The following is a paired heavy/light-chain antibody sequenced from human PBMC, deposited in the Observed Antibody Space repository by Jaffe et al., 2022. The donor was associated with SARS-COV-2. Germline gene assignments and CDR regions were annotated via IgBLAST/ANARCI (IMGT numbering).Heavy chain of an antibody. CDR2: INHSGST. CDR1: GGSFSGYY. V-gene: IGHV4-34*01. Sequence: QVQLQQWGAGLLKPSETLSLTCAVYGGSFSGYYWSWIRQPPGKGLEWIGEINHSGSTNYNPSLKSRVTISVDTSKNQFSLKLSSVTAADTAVYYCARREISMVRGVIIYLGDDWGQGTLVTVSS. D-gene: IGHD3-10*01. J-gene: IGHJ4*02. CDR3: ARREISMVRGVIIYLGDD.
Light chain of an antibody. CDR3: QQYYSYPQT. CDR1: QGISSY. CDR2: AAS. V-gene: IGKV1-8*01. J-gene: IGKJ2*01. Sequence: AIRMTQSPSSFSASTGDRVTITCRASQGISSYLAWYQQKPGKAPKLLIYAASTLQSGVPSRFSGSGSGTDFTLTISCLQSEDFATYYCQQYYSYPQTFGQGTKLEIK.